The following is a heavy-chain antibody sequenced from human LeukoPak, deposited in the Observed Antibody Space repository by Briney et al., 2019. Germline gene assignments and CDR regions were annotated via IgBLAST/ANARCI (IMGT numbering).Heavy chain of an antibody. Sequence: PGRSLRLSCAASGFTFSSYAMHWVRQAPVKGLEWVAVISYDGSNKYYADSVKGRFTISRDNSKNTLYLQMNSLRAEDTAVYYCARDLPYSSGWALDYWGQGTLVTVSS. CDR1: GFTFSSYA. J-gene: IGHJ4*02. V-gene: IGHV3-30-3*01. CDR2: ISYDGSNK. CDR3: ARDLPYSSGWALDY. D-gene: IGHD6-19*01.